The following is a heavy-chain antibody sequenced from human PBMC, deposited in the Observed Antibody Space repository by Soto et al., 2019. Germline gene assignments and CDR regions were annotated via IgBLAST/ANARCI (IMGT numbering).Heavy chain of an antibody. Sequence: SETLSLTCTVSGASISSGDYYWSWIRQHPGKGLEWIGYIYYSGSTYYNPSLKSRLTISIDTSKNQFSLKLSSVTAADTAVYYCARGGYYDSSGYPDYWGQGTLVTVSS. CDR1: GASISSGDYY. CDR2: IYYSGST. V-gene: IGHV4-31*03. J-gene: IGHJ4*02. CDR3: ARGGYYDSSGYPDY. D-gene: IGHD3-22*01.